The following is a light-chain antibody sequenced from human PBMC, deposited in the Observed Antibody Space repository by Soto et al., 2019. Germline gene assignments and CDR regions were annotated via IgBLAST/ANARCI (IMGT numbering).Light chain of an antibody. V-gene: IGKV3-15*01. Sequence: EIVMTQSPGTLSLSPGERATLSCRASQRVSRNLAWYQQKPGQAPRVLIYGAYTRATGIPARFSGSGSATEFTLTISSLQSEDFAGYYCQPYNNWHPLTFGQGTRLEIK. CDR3: QPYNNWHPLT. J-gene: IGKJ5*01. CDR2: GAY. CDR1: QRVSRN.